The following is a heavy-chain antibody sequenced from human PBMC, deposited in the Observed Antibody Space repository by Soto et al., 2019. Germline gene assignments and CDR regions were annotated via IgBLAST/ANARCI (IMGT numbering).Heavy chain of an antibody. Sequence: EVQLVESGGGLVKPGGSLRLSCAASGVTISNAWISWVRQAPGKGLEWVGRINSKTDGGTTDYAAPVKGRFTISRDESKNTLYLQMKSVKTEDTAVYYCNTDRSSSWYFYFDYWGQGTLVTVSS. V-gene: IGHV3-15*01. CDR1: GVTISNAW. D-gene: IGHD6-13*01. CDR2: INSKTDGGTT. J-gene: IGHJ4*02. CDR3: NTDRSSSWYFYFDY.